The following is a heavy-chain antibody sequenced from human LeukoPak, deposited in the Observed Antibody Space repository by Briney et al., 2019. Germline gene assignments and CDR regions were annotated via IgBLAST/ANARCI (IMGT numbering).Heavy chain of an antibody. CDR3: ARDYYDSSGTPFDY. V-gene: IGHV3-20*01. CDR2: INWNGGST. D-gene: IGHD3-22*01. CDR1: GFTFDDYG. J-gene: IGHJ4*02. Sequence: GGSLRLSCAASGFTFDDYGMSWVRQAPGKGLEWVSCINWNGGSTGYADSVKGRFTISRDNAKNSLYLQMNSLRAEDTALYHCARDYYDSSGTPFDYWGQGTLVTVSS.